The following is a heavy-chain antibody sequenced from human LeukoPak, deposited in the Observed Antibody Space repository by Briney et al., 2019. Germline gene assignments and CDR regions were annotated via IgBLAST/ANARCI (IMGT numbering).Heavy chain of an antibody. Sequence: GGSLRLSCAASGFTISRYWMHWVRQAPGKGLVWVSRINSDGSLTDYADPVKGRFTISRDNAENTLYLQMNSLKAEDTAVYYCVRLLDLDYWGQGTLVTVSS. D-gene: IGHD3-10*01. CDR2: INSDGSLT. CDR3: VRLLDLDY. J-gene: IGHJ4*02. V-gene: IGHV3-74*01. CDR1: GFTISRYW.